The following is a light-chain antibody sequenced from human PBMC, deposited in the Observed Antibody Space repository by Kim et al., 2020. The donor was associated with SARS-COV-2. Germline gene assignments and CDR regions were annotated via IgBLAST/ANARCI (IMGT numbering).Light chain of an antibody. J-gene: IGLJ1*01. CDR3: QSFDSSLSGYL. CDR1: SSKDGECYD. V-gene: IGLV1-40*01. Sequence: RVTNSCTGSSSKDGECYDVNWDQRLPGTAPKLLIYGNRSRPSGVPDQFSGSKSGTSASLAITGLQAEDEADYYCQSFDSSLSGYLFGTGTKVTVL. CDR2: GNR.